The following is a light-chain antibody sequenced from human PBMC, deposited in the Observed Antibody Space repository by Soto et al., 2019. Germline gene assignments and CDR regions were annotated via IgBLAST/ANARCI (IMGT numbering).Light chain of an antibody. V-gene: IGKV1D-12*01. CDR3: QQGYGLPIT. Sequence: DIQMTQSPSSVSASVGDRVTFTCRASENIDNYLAWYQQKPGKAPKLLIYLASTLQSGVPSRFRGSGCGRDSSLTVSRRQPEVFATYSCQQGYGLPITFGGGTKVEI. CDR2: LAS. J-gene: IGKJ4*01. CDR1: ENIDNY.